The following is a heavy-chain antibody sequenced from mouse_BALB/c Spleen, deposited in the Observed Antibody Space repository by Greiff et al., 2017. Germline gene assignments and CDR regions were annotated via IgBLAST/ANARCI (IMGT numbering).Heavy chain of an antibody. V-gene: IGHV5-17*02. J-gene: IGHJ3*01. CDR2: ISSGSSTI. CDR3: AAGDYYDYALAY. Sequence: EVKLVESGGGLVQPGGSRKLSCAASGFTFSSFGMHWVRQAPEKGLEWVAYISSGSSTIYYADTVKGRFTISRDNPKNTLFLQMTSLRSEDTAMYYCAAGDYYDYALAYWGQGTLVTVSA. CDR1: GFTFSSFG. D-gene: IGHD2-4*01.